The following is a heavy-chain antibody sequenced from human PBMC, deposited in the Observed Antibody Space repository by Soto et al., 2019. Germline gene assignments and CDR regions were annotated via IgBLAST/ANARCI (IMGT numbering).Heavy chain of an antibody. Sequence: VQLLESGGNLVQPGGSLRLSCAACVFTFISYDMCCVRQAPGKGLEWVSAISGSGGRTYYADSVKGRFTISRDNSKISLYLQTNSLRAEDTAVYYCAHVSWSFDFAPHYWGQGTLVTVSS. J-gene: IGHJ4*02. CDR2: ISGSGGRT. V-gene: IGHV3-23*01. CDR3: AHVSWSFDFAPHY. CDR1: VFTFISYD. D-gene: IGHD3-10*01.